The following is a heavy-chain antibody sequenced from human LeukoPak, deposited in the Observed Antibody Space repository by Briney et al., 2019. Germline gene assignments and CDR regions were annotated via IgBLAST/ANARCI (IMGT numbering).Heavy chain of an antibody. D-gene: IGHD5-18*01. Sequence: GRSLRLSCAASGFTFSSYAMHWVRQAPGKGQEWVAVISYDGSNKYYADSVKGRFTISRDNSKNTLYLQMNSLRAEDTAVYYCLYRGYSYGYDYWGQGTLVTVSS. V-gene: IGHV3-30*04. CDR2: ISYDGSNK. J-gene: IGHJ4*02. CDR3: LYRGYSYGYDY. CDR1: GFTFSSYA.